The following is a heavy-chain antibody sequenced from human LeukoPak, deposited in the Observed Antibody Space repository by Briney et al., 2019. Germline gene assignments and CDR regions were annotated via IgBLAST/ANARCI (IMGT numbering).Heavy chain of an antibody. CDR3: ARNGQRLAPRNRNRYWYFDL. CDR1: GGSTSSYY. J-gene: IGHJ2*01. CDR2: IYYSGST. Sequence: SETLSLTCTVSGGSTSSYYWSWIRQPPGKGLEWIGYIYYSGSTNYNPSLKSRVTISVDTSKNQFSLKLSSVTAADTAVYYCARNGQRLAPRNRNRYWYFDLWGRGTLVTVSS. D-gene: IGHD6-25*01. V-gene: IGHV4-59*01.